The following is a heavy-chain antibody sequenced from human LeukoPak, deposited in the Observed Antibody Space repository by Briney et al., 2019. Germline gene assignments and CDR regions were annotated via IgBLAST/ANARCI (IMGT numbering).Heavy chain of an antibody. CDR2: ISWNSGSI. D-gene: IGHD6-19*01. CDR1: GFTFDDYA. Sequence: GGSLRLSCAASGFTFDDYAMHWVRQAPGKGLEWVSAISWNSGSIGYADSVKGRFTISRDNAKNSLYLQMNSLRAEDTALYYCAKGTAVAGTRGIFDYWGQGTLVTVSS. J-gene: IGHJ4*02. V-gene: IGHV3-9*01. CDR3: AKGTAVAGTRGIFDY.